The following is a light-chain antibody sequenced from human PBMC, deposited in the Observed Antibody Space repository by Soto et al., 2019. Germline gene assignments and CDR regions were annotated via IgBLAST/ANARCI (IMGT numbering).Light chain of an antibody. CDR3: QQYNSYWT. CDR1: QSISSW. J-gene: IGKJ1*01. Sequence: DIQMTQSPSTLSASVGDRVTITCRASQSISSWLAWYQQKPGKAPKLLIYKASSLESGDPSRLSGSGSGTEFTLTISSVQPDDFATYSCQQYNSYWTFGQGTKVDIK. CDR2: KAS. V-gene: IGKV1-5*03.